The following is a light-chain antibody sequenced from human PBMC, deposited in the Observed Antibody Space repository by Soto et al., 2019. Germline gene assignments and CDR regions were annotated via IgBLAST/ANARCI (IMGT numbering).Light chain of an antibody. CDR2: EVS. Sequence: QSVLTQPASVSGSPGQSITISCTGISSDFGDYNYVSWYQQHPGKAPKLMIYEVSNRPSGVSNRFSGSKSGNTASLTISGLQAEDEADYYCQVWDSSSDQGVFGGGTKLTVL. V-gene: IGLV2-14*01. CDR3: QVWDSSSDQGV. J-gene: IGLJ3*02. CDR1: SSDFGDYNY.